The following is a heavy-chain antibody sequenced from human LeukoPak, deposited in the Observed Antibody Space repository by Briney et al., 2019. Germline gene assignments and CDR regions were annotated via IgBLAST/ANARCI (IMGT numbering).Heavy chain of an antibody. CDR2: VNDRGTST. V-gene: IGHV3-23*01. D-gene: IGHD3-10*01. J-gene: IGHJ4*02. CDR3: AKDYSRSDDSGTEKDLPFDY. Sequence: PGGSLRLSCAASGFTFSSYAMSWVRQAPGKGLEWVSTVNDRGTSTFYADSVKGRFSISRDNSKNTLFVQLNSLRAEDTALYYFAKDYSRSDDSGTEKDLPFDYWGQGTLVTVSS. CDR1: GFTFSSYA.